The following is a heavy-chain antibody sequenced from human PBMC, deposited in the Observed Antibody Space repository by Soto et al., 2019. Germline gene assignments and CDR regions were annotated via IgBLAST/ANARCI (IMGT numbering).Heavy chain of an antibody. CDR1: GFTFSSYW. V-gene: IGHV3-7*05. Sequence: GGSLRLSCAASGFTFSSYWMSWVRQAPGKGLEWVANIKQDGSEKYYVDSVKGRFTISRDNAKNSLYLQMNSLRAEDTAVYYCARVGELRFLEWSQGDYYYGMDVWGQGTTVTVSS. CDR2: IKQDGSEK. J-gene: IGHJ6*02. CDR3: ARVGELRFLEWSQGDYYYGMDV. D-gene: IGHD3-3*01.